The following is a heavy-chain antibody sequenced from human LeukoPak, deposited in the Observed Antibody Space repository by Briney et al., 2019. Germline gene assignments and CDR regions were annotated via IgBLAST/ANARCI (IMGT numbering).Heavy chain of an antibody. CDR3: ARDLSEYYYYGMDV. J-gene: IGHJ6*02. Sequence: GGSLRLSCAASGFTFSSYSMNWVRQAPGKGLEWVSSISSSSSYIYYADSVKGRFTISRDNAQNSLYLQMNSLRAEDTAVYYCARDLSEYYYYGMDVWGQGTTVTVSS. D-gene: IGHD2/OR15-2a*01. V-gene: IGHV3-21*01. CDR1: GFTFSSYS. CDR2: ISSSSSYI.